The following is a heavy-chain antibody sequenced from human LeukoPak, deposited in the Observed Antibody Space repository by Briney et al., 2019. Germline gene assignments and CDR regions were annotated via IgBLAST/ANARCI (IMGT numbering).Heavy chain of an antibody. CDR1: GFTFSNYV. V-gene: IGHV3-23*01. Sequence: GGSLRLSCAASGFTFSNYVISWVRQAPGKGLEWVSAISGSGGSTYYADSVKGRFTISRDNSKNTLYLQMNSLRAEDTAVYYCAKDQGLPGYYYYMGVWGKGTTVTVSS. CDR3: AKDQGLPGYYYYMGV. CDR2: ISGSGGST. J-gene: IGHJ6*03. D-gene: IGHD5/OR15-5a*01.